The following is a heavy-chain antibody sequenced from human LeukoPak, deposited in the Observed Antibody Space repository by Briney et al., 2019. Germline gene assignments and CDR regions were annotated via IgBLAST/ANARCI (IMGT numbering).Heavy chain of an antibody. Sequence: PSETLSLTCTVSGDSISSKYWTWVRQPPGKGPEYIGYVHYTGYTDYNPSLESRLTISIDTSRNQFSLKLSSVTAADTAVYYCARLMPMVLTGQRYFYHPLDVWGKGTTVTVSS. CDR2: VHYTGYT. V-gene: IGHV4-59*08. CDR3: ARLMPMVLTGQRYFYHPLDV. CDR1: GDSISSKY. J-gene: IGHJ6*04. D-gene: IGHD3-9*01.